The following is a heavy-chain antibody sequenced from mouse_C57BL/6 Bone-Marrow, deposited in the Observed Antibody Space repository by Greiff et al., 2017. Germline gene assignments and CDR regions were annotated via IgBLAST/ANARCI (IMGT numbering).Heavy chain of an antibody. Sequence: QVQLQQPGTELVMPGASVKLSCKASGYTFTSYWMHWVKQRPGQGLEWIGNINPSNGGTNYNEKFKGKATLTVDKSSSTAYMQLSSLTSEDSAVYYCARSRDCEYAAAYGGQGTLVTVSA. CDR1: GYTFTSYW. CDR3: ARSRDCEYAAAY. D-gene: IGHD5-1*01. V-gene: IGHV1-53*01. J-gene: IGHJ3*01. CDR2: INPSNGGT.